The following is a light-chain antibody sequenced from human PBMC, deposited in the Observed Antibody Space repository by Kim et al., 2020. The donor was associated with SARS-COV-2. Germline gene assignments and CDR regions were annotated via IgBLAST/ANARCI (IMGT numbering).Light chain of an antibody. J-gene: IGKJ2*01. Sequence: DIQMTQSPSSLSASVGDRVTITCRASQGIGNDLGWFQQKPGTAPKRLIYDASSLQSGVPSRFSGSGSGTEFTLTINSLQPEDFATYYCLQHNSYPYTFGQGTKLEI. CDR1: QGIGND. CDR3: LQHNSYPYT. V-gene: IGKV1-17*01. CDR2: DAS.